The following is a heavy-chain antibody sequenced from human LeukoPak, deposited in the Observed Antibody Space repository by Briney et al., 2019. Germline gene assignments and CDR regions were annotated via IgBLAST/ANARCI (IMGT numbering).Heavy chain of an antibody. D-gene: IGHD2-15*01. V-gene: IGHV3-64*01. CDR3: ARELYCSGGSCYGSYYFDY. Sequence: GGSLRLSCAASGFTFSSYSMHWVRQAPGQGLEFVSAINNNGRTTYYGNSVRGRFTISRDNSKNTLYLQMGSLRAEDMAVYYCARELYCSGGSCYGSYYFDYWGQGTLVTVSS. J-gene: IGHJ4*02. CDR1: GFTFSSYS. CDR2: INNNGRTT.